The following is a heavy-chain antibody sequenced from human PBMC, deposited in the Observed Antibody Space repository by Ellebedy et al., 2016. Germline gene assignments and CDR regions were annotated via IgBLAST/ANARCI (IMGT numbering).Heavy chain of an antibody. V-gene: IGHV1-24*01. D-gene: IGHD3-3*01. CDR2: FDPEDGET. CDR3: ATRSEDFWSDYYYYGMDV. Sequence: ASVKVSCKVSGYTLTELSMHCVRQAPGKGLEWMGGFDPEDGETIYAQKFQGRVTMTEDTSTDTAYMELSSLRSEDTAVYHCATRSEDFWSDYYYYGMDVWGQGTTVTVSS. J-gene: IGHJ6*02. CDR1: GYTLTELS.